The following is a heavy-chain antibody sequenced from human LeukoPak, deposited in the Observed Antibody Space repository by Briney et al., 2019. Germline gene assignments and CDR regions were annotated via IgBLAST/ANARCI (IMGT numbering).Heavy chain of an antibody. CDR1: GYTFTGYY. Sequence: ASVKVSCKASGYTFTGYYMHWVRQAPGQGLEWMGWINPNSGGTNYAQKFQGRVTMTRDTSISTAYMELSRLRSDDTAVYYCARVYGSGSYGTYYYYYMDVWGKGTTVTVSS. CDR2: INPNSGGT. CDR3: ARVYGSGSYGTYYYYYMDV. D-gene: IGHD3-10*01. V-gene: IGHV1-2*02. J-gene: IGHJ6*03.